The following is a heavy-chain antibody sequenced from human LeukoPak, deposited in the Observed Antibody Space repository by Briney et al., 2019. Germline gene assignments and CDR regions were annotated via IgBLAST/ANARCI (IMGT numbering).Heavy chain of an antibody. V-gene: IGHV4-34*01. CDR1: GGPFSGYY. CDR2: INHSASS. D-gene: IGHD3-3*01. Sequence: SETLSLPCAVYGGPFSGYYWSWIRQPPGKGREWIGEINHSASSNYNPSRKSRVTISVVTSKNQFSLKLSSVTAADTAVYYCARFAIFGVGWFDPWGQGTLVTVSS. CDR3: ARFAIFGVGWFDP. J-gene: IGHJ5*02.